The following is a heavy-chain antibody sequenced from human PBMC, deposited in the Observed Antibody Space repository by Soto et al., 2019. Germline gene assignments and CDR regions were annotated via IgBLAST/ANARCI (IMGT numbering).Heavy chain of an antibody. CDR1: GGSFSGYY. CDR2: INHSGST. Sequence: PSETLSLTCAVYGGSFSGYYWSWIRQPPGKGLEWIGEINHSGSTNYNPSRTSRVTISVDTSKNQFSLKLSSVTAADTAVYYCARGHRYSSSWYNIYYYYGMDVWGQGTTVTVSS. J-gene: IGHJ6*02. CDR3: ARGHRYSSSWYNIYYYYGMDV. V-gene: IGHV4-34*01. D-gene: IGHD6-13*01.